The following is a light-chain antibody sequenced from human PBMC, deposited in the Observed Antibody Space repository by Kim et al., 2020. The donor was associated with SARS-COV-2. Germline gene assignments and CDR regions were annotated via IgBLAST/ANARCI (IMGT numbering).Light chain of an antibody. J-gene: IGKJ1*01. CDR3: QQYFRSPRT. CDR1: QRISSSY. CDR2: GAS. V-gene: IGKV3-20*01. Sequence: SPGERATLTCRASQRISSSYLAWYQQKPGQAPRLLIYGASSRATGIPDRFSGRGSGTDFTLTISRLEPVDFAVYFCQQYFRSPRTFGQGTKVDIK.